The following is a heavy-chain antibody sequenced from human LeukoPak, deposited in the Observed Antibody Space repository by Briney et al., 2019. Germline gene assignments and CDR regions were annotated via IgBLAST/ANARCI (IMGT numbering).Heavy chain of an antibody. CDR3: AKDGGTGRIAAPGADY. J-gene: IGHJ4*02. CDR2: ISYDGSNK. D-gene: IGHD6-13*01. V-gene: IGHV3-30*18. Sequence: GGSLRLSCAASGFTFSSYGMHWVRQAPGKGLEWVALISYDGSNKYYTDSAKGRFTISRDDSKNTYLQMNRLRAEDTAVYYCAKDGGTGRIAAPGADYWGQGTLVTVSS. CDR1: GFTFSSYG.